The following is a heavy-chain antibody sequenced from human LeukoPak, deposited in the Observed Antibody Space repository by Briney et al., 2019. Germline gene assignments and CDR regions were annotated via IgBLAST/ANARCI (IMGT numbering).Heavy chain of an antibody. D-gene: IGHD4-23*01. V-gene: IGHV1-8*01. CDR1: GYTLTSYD. CDR2: MNPNSGKT. CDR3: ARETPSRYFDY. J-gene: IGHJ4*02. Sequence: ASVKVSCKASGYTLTSYDINWVRQATGQGLEWMGWMNPNSGKTGYAQKFQGRITITRNTSISTAYMELTSLRSEDTAIYYCARETPSRYFDYWGQGTLVTVSS.